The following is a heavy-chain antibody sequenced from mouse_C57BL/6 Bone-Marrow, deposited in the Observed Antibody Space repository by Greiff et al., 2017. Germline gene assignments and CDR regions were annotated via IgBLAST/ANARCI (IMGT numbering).Heavy chain of an antibody. D-gene: IGHD1-1*01. CDR3: ARNYYGSSFYFDY. Sequence: VQLQQPGAELVKPGASVKLSCKASGYTFTSYWMHWVKQRPGHGLEWIGMIHPNSGSTNYNEKFKSKATLTVDKSSSTAYMQLSSLTSEDSAVYYSARNYYGSSFYFDYWGQGTTLTVSS. CDR2: IHPNSGST. V-gene: IGHV1-64*01. CDR1: GYTFTSYW. J-gene: IGHJ2*01.